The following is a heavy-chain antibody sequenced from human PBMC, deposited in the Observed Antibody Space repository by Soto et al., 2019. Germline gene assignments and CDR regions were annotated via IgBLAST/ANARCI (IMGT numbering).Heavy chain of an antibody. CDR2: ISGSGGST. Sequence: GGSLRLSCAASGFTFSSYAMSWVRQAPGKGLEWVSAISGSGGSTYYADSVKGRFTISRDISKNTLYLQMNSLRAEDTAVYYCAKIDKFNPQSSGYDPFDYWGQGTLVTVSS. J-gene: IGHJ4*02. CDR3: AKIDKFNPQSSGYDPFDY. CDR1: GFTFSSYA. V-gene: IGHV3-23*01. D-gene: IGHD5-12*01.